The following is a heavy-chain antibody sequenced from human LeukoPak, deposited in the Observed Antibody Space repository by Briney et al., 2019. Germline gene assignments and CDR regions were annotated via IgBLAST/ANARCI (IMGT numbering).Heavy chain of an antibody. J-gene: IGHJ4*02. CDR1: GGSISSSY. CDR2: THYSGNT. CDR3: ARQGPLTTAVTTRTNPFDY. D-gene: IGHD4-11*01. Sequence: SETVSLTCTGSGGSISSSYWSWIRQPRAKGLEGIGYTHYSGNTNYNASLKSRVTISVDMSKNQFSLKLNSVTAADTDVYYCARQGPLTTAVTTRTNPFDYWGQGTLVTVSS. V-gene: IGHV4-59*08.